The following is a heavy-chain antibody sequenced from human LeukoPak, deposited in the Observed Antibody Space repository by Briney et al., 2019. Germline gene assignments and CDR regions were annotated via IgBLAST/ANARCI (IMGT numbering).Heavy chain of an antibody. CDR3: ARQALSAPFDY. Sequence: ASVKVSYEASGYTFTGYYMHWVRQAPGQGLEWMGWINPNSGGTNYAEKFQRRVTMTKDTSITTAYMELSRLRSDDTAVYYCARQALSAPFDYWGQGTLVTVSS. D-gene: IGHD6-13*01. V-gene: IGHV1-2*02. CDR2: INPNSGGT. J-gene: IGHJ4*02. CDR1: GYTFTGYY.